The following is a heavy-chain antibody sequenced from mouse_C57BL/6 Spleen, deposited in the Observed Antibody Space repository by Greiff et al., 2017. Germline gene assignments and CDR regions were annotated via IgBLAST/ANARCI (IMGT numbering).Heavy chain of an antibody. Sequence: VQLVESGADLVRPGASVTLSCKASGYTFTDYEMHWVKQTPVHGLEWIGAIDPETGGTAYNQKFKGKAILTADKSSSTAYMELRSLTSEDSAVYYCTRSYDGSSSDYWGQGTTLTVSS. V-gene: IGHV1-15*01. CDR1: GYTFTDYE. J-gene: IGHJ2*01. D-gene: IGHD1-1*01. CDR3: TRSYDGSSSDY. CDR2: IDPETGGT.